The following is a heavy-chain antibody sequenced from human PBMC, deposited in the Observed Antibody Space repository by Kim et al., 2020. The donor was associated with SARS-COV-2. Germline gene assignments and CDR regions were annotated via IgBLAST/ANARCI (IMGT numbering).Heavy chain of an antibody. CDR2: T. J-gene: IGHJ4*02. CDR3: ASLGSGSYDY. D-gene: IGHD1-26*01. V-gene: IGHV1-2*02. Sequence: TNYAQKFQGRVTMTRDTSISTAYMELSRLRSDDTAVYYCASLGSGSYDYWGQGTLVTVSS.